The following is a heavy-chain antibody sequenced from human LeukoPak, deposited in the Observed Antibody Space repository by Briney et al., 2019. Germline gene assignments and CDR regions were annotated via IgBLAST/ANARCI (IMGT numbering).Heavy chain of an antibody. CDR3: ARGLSSSWYYYYYYMDV. Sequence: ASVKVSCKASGYTFTSYDINWVRQATGQGLEWMGWMNPNSGNTGYAQKFQGRVTITRNTSISTAYMELSNLRSEDTAVYYCARGLSSSWYYYYYYMDVWGKGTTVTVSS. V-gene: IGHV1-8*03. CDR1: GYTFTSYD. CDR2: MNPNSGNT. D-gene: IGHD6-13*01. J-gene: IGHJ6*03.